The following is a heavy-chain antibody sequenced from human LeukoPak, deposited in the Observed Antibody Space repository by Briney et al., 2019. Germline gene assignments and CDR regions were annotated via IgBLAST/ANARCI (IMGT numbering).Heavy chain of an antibody. CDR2: IYHSGST. Sequence: PSETLSLTCAVSGYSISSGYYWGWIRQPPGKGLEWIGSIYHSGSTYYNPSLKSRVTISVDTSKNQFSLKLSSVTAADTAVYYCARDWGLGSHLYYFDYWGQVTLVTVFS. CDR3: ARDWGLGSHLYYFDY. D-gene: IGHD1-26*01. CDR1: GYSISSGYY. J-gene: IGHJ4*02. V-gene: IGHV4-38-2*02.